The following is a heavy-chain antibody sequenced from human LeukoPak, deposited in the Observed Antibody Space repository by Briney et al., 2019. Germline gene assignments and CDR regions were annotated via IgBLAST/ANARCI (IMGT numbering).Heavy chain of an antibody. J-gene: IGHJ4*02. CDR3: ARGGDY. V-gene: IGHV3-48*04. CDR1: GFTFSSYA. Sequence: GGSLRLSCAASGFTFSSYAMSWVRQAPGKGLEWISHISGSSNAIYYADSVKGRFTVSRDNAKNSLYLQMNSLRAEDTAIYYCARGGDYWGQGILVTVSS. CDR2: ISGSSNAI.